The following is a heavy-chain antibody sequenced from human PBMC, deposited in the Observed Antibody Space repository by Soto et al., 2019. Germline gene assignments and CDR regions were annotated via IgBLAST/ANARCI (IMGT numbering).Heavy chain of an antibody. CDR3: ARTYYYDSSGYPHTYYYYGMDV. CDR2: IDWDDDK. D-gene: IGHD3-22*01. CDR1: GVSLSTSGRS. J-gene: IGHJ6*02. Sequence: SGHTLVNPTRPLTLTCTFSGVSLSTSGRSGSWIRQPQEKALEWLALIDWDDDKYYSTSLKTRLTISKDTSKNQVVLTMTNMDPVDTATYYCARTYYYDSSGYPHTYYYYGMDVWGQGTTVTVSS. V-gene: IGHV2-70*01.